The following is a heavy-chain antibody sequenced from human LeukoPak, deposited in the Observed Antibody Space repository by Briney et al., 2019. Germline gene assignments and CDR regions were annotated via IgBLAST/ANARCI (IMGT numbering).Heavy chain of an antibody. CDR3: ARESRDYDYVWGSHECYYYYYMDV. V-gene: IGHV4-59*01. CDR2: IYYSGST. CDR1: GGSISSYY. Sequence: SETLSLTCTVSGGSISSYYWSWIRQPPGKGLEWIGYIYYSGSTNYNPSLKSRVTISVDTSKNQFSLKLSSVTAADTAVYYCARESRDYDYVWGSHECYYYYYMDVWGKGTTVTVSS. J-gene: IGHJ6*03. D-gene: IGHD3-16*01.